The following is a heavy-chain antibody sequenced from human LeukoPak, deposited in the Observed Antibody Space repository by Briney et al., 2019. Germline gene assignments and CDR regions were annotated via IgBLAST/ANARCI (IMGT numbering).Heavy chain of an antibody. CDR1: GLTFAQYP. V-gene: IGHV3-23*01. Sequence: GVSLRLPCAASGLTFAQYPIACVPEAPRGGGQGVSAIAGSGGNTYYAESVKGRFTISRDNSDNTLYLRMNSLRAEDTAVYYCATLPRGPTGYVGWWGEDYWGQGTLITVSS. D-gene: IGHD3-9*01. J-gene: IGHJ4*02. CDR2: IAGSGGNT. CDR3: ATLPRGPTGYVGWWGEDY.